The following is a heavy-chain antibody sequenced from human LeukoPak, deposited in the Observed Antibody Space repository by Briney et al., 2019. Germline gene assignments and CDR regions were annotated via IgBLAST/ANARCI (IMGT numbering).Heavy chain of an antibody. J-gene: IGHJ2*01. CDR2: ITGDGSST. CDR1: GFTFSRYW. V-gene: IGHV3-74*01. D-gene: IGHD4-17*01. CDR3: ARDTGWYFDL. Sequence: PGGSLRLSCAASGFTFSRYWMHWVRQVPGKGLVWVSRITGDGSSTTYADSVKGRFTISRDNAENTVFLHMISLRAEDTAVYYCARDTGWYFDLWGRGTLVTVSS.